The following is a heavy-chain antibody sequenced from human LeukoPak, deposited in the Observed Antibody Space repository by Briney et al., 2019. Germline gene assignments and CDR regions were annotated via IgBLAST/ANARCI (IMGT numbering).Heavy chain of an antibody. CDR2: ISSSSEYI. Sequence: GGSLRLSCAASGFTFSTYSMNWVRQAPGKGLEWVSFISSSSEYIYYADSVKGRFIISRDNAKNSLYLRVNSLRAEDTAVYYCARGSGGGSYYRNFDYWGQGTLVTVSS. CDR1: GFTFSTYS. V-gene: IGHV3-21*01. J-gene: IGHJ4*02. D-gene: IGHD1-26*01. CDR3: ARGSGGGSYYRNFDY.